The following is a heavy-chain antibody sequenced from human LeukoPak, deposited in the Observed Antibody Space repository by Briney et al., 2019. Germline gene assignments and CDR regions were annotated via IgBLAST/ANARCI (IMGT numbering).Heavy chain of an antibody. J-gene: IGHJ2*01. CDR2: INPNSGGT. CDR3: VRDPYGTWYFDL. V-gene: IGHV1-2*02. D-gene: IGHD3-10*01. CDR1: GYTFTGYY. Sequence: ASVKVSCKASGYTFTGYYMHWVRQAPGQGLEWMGWINPNSGGTNYAQKFQGRVTMTRDTSISTAYMELSRLRSDDTAVYYCVRDPYGTWYFDLWGRGTLVTVSS.